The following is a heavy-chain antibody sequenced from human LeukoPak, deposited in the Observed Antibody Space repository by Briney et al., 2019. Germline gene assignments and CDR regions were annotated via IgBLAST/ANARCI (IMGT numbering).Heavy chain of an antibody. D-gene: IGHD2-2*01. CDR3: ARGGIGYCTSTSCSFDS. CDR1: GDSVSTNSAA. V-gene: IGHV6-1*01. Sequence: SQTLSLTCAISGDSVSTNSAAWNWIRQSPSRGLEWLGRTYYRSKWYNDYGVSLKSRITINPDTSKNQFSLQLNSVTPEDTAVYYCARGGIGYCTSTSCSFDSWGQGTLVTVSS. J-gene: IGHJ4*02. CDR2: TYYRSKWYN.